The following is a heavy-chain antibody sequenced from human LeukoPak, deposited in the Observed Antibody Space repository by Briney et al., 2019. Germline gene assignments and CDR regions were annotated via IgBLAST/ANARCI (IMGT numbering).Heavy chain of an antibody. CDR1: GVTFYDYA. CDR2: ISWNSGSI. CDR3: AREFDFWSGPTQVGY. J-gene: IGHJ4*02. Sequence: GGSLRLSCAASGVTFYDYAMHWVRQAPGKGLEWVSGISWNSGSIGYADSVKGRFTISRDNAKNSLYLQMNSLRAEDTALYYCAREFDFWSGPTQVGYWGQGTLVTVSS. V-gene: IGHV3-9*01. D-gene: IGHD3-3*01.